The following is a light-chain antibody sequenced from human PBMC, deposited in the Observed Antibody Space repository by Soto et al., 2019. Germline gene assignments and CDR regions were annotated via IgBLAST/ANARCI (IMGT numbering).Light chain of an antibody. CDR2: SNA. Sequence: QSVLTQPPSVSEAPGQRVTISCTGTSSDIGAGHDVHWYQQLPGVAPKLLIYSNAIRPSGVPDRFSASKSGTSASLAITGLRAEDEADYYCQSYDSSLTTYVFGTGTKVTVL. CDR3: QSYDSSLTTYV. J-gene: IGLJ1*01. CDR1: SSDIGAGHD. V-gene: IGLV1-40*01.